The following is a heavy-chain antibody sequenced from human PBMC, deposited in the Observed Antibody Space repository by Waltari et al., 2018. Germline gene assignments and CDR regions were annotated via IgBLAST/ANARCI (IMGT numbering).Heavy chain of an antibody. Sequence: QVQLQESGPGLVKPSETLSLTCAVSGYSISSGYYWGCIRQPPGKGLEWIGSIHHSGSADYNPSLKSRVTISVDTSKNQCSLKLSSVTAANTAVYYCARAVAGLEYFQHWGQGTLVTVSS. J-gene: IGHJ1*01. D-gene: IGHD6-19*01. CDR1: GYSISSGYY. CDR3: ARAVAGLEYFQH. V-gene: IGHV4-38-2*01. CDR2: IHHSGSA.